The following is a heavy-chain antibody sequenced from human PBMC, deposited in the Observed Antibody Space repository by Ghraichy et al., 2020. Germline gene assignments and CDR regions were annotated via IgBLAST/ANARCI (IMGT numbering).Heavy chain of an antibody. D-gene: IGHD3-22*01. CDR2: ISSSGSTI. CDR3: AREDYYYDSSGYLFPRWENGMDV. J-gene: IGHJ6*02. V-gene: IGHV3-48*03. CDR1: GFTFSSYE. Sequence: GGSLRLSCAASGFTFSSYEMNWVRQAPGKGLEWVSYISSSGSTIYYADSVKGRFTISRDNAKNSLYLQMNSLRAEDTAVYYCAREDYYYDSSGYLFPRWENGMDVWSQGTTVTVSS.